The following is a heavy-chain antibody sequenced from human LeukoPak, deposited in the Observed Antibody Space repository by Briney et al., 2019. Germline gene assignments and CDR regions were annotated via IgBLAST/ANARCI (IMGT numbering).Heavy chain of an antibody. V-gene: IGHV3-30*03. CDR2: ISYDGSNK. Sequence: GGSLRLSCTASGFTFSFYDMHWVRLAPGKGLEWVAVISYDGSNKYYADSVKGRFTISRDNSKNTLYLQMNSLRAEDTAVYYCARDKSLAYWGNFDYWGQGTLVTVSS. J-gene: IGHJ4*02. D-gene: IGHD7-27*01. CDR3: ARDKSLAYWGNFDY. CDR1: GFTFSFYD.